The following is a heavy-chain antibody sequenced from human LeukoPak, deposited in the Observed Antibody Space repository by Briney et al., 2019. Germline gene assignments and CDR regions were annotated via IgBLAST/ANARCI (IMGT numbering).Heavy chain of an antibody. CDR2: INPSGGST. V-gene: IGHV1-46*01. CDR3: VRGTNYYYYYGMDV. J-gene: IGHJ6*02. CDR1: GYTFTSYY. Sequence: ASVKVSCKASGYTFTSYYMHWVRQAPGQGLEWMGIINPSGGSTSYAQKFQGRVTITADESTSTAYMELSSLRSEDTAVYYCVRGTNYYYYYGMDVWGQGTTVTVSS.